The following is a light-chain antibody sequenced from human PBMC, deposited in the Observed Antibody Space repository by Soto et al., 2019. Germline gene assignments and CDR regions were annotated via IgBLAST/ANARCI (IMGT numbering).Light chain of an antibody. CDR1: QSVSSY. V-gene: IGKV3-11*01. CDR2: DAS. J-gene: IGKJ4*01. Sequence: EIVLTQSPATLSLSPGERATLSCRASQSVSSYLAWYQQKPGQAPRLLIYDASNKATGIPARFSGSGSGTDFTLTISSLEPGDFAVYYCHQHSNWPPLTFGGGTKVEIK. CDR3: HQHSNWPPLT.